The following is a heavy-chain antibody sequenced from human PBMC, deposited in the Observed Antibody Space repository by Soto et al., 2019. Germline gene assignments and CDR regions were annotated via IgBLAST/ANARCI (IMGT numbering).Heavy chain of an antibody. V-gene: IGHV4-59*01. Sequence: LSLTCTVSPGSLSSGYWSWMRQPPEKGLEWIVFVYDSGSTTHQPSLTSRVTISLDTSKSQFSLKMRSLTAADTAVYYCARDKGRGWADIVYSGQAALVIVCS. CDR1: PGSLSSGY. D-gene: IGHD6-19*01. J-gene: IGHJ4*02. CDR3: ARDKGRGWADIVY. CDR2: VYDSGST.